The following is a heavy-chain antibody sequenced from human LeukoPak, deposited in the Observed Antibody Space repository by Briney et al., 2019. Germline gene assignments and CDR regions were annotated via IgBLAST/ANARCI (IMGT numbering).Heavy chain of an antibody. D-gene: IGHD4-23*01. CDR1: GFTFSSYG. CDR2: IWYDGSNK. CDR3: ARENSGWFDP. V-gene: IGHV3-33*01. J-gene: IGHJ5*02. Sequence: PGRSLRLSCAASGFTFSSYGMHWVRQAPGKGLEWVAVIWYDGSNKYYADSVKGRFTISRDNSKNTLYLRMNSLRAEDTAMYYCARENSGWFDPWGQGTLVTVSS.